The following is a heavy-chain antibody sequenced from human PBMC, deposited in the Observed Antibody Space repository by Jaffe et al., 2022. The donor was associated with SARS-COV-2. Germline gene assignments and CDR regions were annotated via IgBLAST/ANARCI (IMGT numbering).Heavy chain of an antibody. CDR2: ISSSSTYT. D-gene: IGHD3-9*01. J-gene: IGHJ4*02. CDR1: GFTFSDYY. CDR3: ARDFESWSDY. V-gene: IGHV3-11*06. Sequence: QVQLVESGGGLVKPGGSLRLSCAASGFTFSDYYMSWIRQAPGKGLEWVSYISSSSTYTNYADSVKGRFTISRDNAKNSLFLQMNSLRAEDTAVYYCARDFESWSDYWGQGTLVTVSS.